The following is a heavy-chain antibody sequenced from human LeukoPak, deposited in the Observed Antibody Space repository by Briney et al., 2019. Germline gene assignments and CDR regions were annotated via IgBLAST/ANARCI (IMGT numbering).Heavy chain of an antibody. Sequence: GGSLRLSCAASGFTFSSYSMNWVRQAPGKGLEWVSSISSSSSYIYYADSVKGRFTISRDNAKNSLYLQMNSLRAEDTAVYYCARVGYDFWSGYPRYYFDYWGQGTLVTVSS. CDR2: ISSSSSYI. CDR1: GFTFSSYS. D-gene: IGHD3-3*01. V-gene: IGHV3-21*01. CDR3: ARVGYDFWSGYPRYYFDY. J-gene: IGHJ4*02.